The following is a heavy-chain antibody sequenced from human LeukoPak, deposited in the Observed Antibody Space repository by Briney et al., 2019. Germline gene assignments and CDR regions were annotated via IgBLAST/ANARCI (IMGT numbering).Heavy chain of an antibody. J-gene: IGHJ4*02. CDR1: GFTFSSYG. D-gene: IGHD2-2*01. CDR2: IWYDGSNK. Sequence: GGSLRLSCAASGFTFSSYGMHWVRQAPGKGLEWVAVIWYDGSNKYYADSVKGRFTISRDNSKNTLYLQMNSLRAEDTAVYYCARDAYCSSTSCYPIDYWGQGTLVTVSS. CDR3: ARDAYCSSTSCYPIDY. V-gene: IGHV3-33*01.